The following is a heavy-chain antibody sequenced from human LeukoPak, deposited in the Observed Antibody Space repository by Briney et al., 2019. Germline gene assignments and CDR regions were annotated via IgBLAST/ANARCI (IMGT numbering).Heavy chain of an antibody. CDR2: IIPIFGTA. J-gene: IGHJ4*02. CDR3: ARSPLEWLSKFDY. Sequence: PEASVKVSXKASGGTFSSYAISWVRQAPGQGLEWMGRIIPIFGTANYAQKFQGRVTITTDESTSTAYMELSSLRSEDTAVYYCARSPLEWLSKFDYWGQGTLVTVSS. V-gene: IGHV1-69*05. CDR1: GGTFSSYA. D-gene: IGHD3-3*01.